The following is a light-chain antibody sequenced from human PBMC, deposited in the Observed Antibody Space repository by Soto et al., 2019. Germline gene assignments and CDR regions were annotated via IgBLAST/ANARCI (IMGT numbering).Light chain of an antibody. J-gene: IGKJ1*01. CDR2: GAS. CDR1: QRVISSY. CDR3: QQYVTYPWT. Sequence: IVLSQSPGTLSLSTGERATLSCRASQRVISSYLAWFQQRPGRAPRLLIYGASKRATDIPDRFTGSGSGTDFALTISRLEPEDFAVYYRQQYVTYPWTFGQGTKV. V-gene: IGKV3-20*01.